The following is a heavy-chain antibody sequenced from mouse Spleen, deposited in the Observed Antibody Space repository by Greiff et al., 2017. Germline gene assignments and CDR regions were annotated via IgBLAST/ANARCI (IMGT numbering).Heavy chain of an antibody. Sequence: EVHLVESGGGLVKLGGSLKLSCAASGFTFSSYAMSWVRQTPEKRLEWVATISSGGGNTYYPDSVKGRFTIPRDNAKNTLYLQMSSLKSEDTAMYYCARHHYGSRDYYAMDYWGQGTSVTVSS. CDR3: ARHHYGSRDYYAMDY. D-gene: IGHD1-1*01. J-gene: IGHJ4*01. CDR1: GFTFSSYA. V-gene: IGHV5-9-3*01. CDR2: ISSGGGNT.